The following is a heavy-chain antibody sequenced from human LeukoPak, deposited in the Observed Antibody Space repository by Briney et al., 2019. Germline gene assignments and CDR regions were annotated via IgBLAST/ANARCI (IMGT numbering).Heavy chain of an antibody. Sequence: SVKVSCKASGYTFTSYAISWVRQAPGQGLEWMGGIIPIFGTANYAQKFQGRVTITADESTSTAYMELSSLRSEDTAVYYCARGEAVAGTVDYWGQGTLVTVSS. CDR2: IIPIFGTA. D-gene: IGHD6-19*01. J-gene: IGHJ4*02. V-gene: IGHV1-69*13. CDR3: ARGEAVAGTVDY. CDR1: GYTFTSYA.